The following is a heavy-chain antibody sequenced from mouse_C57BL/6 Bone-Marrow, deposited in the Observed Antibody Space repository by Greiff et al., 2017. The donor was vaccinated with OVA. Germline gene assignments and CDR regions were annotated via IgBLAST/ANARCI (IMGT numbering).Heavy chain of an antibody. CDR2: ISYSGST. CDR1: GYSITSDY. V-gene: IGHV3-8*01. CDR3: ARYRDCANFDY. Sequence: EVKLMESGPGLAKPSQTLSLSCSVTGYSITSDYWNWIRKFPGHKLEYMGYISYSGSTYYNPSLNSRISITRDTSKNQYYLQLNSVTTEDTATDYCARYRDCANFDYWGQGTTLTVSS. D-gene: IGHD3-3*01. J-gene: IGHJ2*01.